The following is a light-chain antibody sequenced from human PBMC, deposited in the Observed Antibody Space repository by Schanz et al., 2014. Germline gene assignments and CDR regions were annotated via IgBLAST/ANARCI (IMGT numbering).Light chain of an antibody. CDR3: QQYGSFTT. Sequence: EIVMTQSPATLSVSPGERATLSCRASQSVSSNLAWYQQKPGQAPRLLIYGASSRATGIPDRFSGSGSGTDFTLTISRLEPEDFAVYYCQQYGSFTTFGQGTKVEIK. CDR1: QSVSSN. V-gene: IGKV3-20*01. CDR2: GAS. J-gene: IGKJ1*01.